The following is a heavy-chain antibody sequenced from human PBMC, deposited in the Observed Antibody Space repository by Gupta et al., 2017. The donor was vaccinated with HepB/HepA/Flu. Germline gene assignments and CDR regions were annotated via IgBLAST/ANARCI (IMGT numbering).Heavy chain of an antibody. CDR1: GGSISSYY. CDR3: ARDYGSGSYPRYYGMDV. Sequence: QVQLQESGPGLVKPSETLSLTCTVSGGSISSYYWGCIRQPPGKGLEWIWYISYRGSTNYNPSLKSRVTISVDTSKNQFSLKLSSVTAADTAVYYCARDYGSGSYPRYYGMDVWGQGTTVTVSS. D-gene: IGHD3-10*01. CDR2: ISYRGST. V-gene: IGHV4-59*01. J-gene: IGHJ6*02.